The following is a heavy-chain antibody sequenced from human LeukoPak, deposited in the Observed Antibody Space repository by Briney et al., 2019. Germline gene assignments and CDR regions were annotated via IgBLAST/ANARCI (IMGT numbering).Heavy chain of an antibody. CDR2: INHSGST. CDR3: ARRTTVTTNWFDP. Sequence: SETLSLTCAVYGGSFSVYYWSWIRQPPGKGLEWIGEINHSGSTNYNPSLKSRVTISVDKSKNQFSLKLSSVTAADTAVYYCARRTTVTTNWFDPWGQGTLVTVSS. V-gene: IGHV4-34*01. CDR1: GGSFSVYY. D-gene: IGHD4-17*01. J-gene: IGHJ5*02.